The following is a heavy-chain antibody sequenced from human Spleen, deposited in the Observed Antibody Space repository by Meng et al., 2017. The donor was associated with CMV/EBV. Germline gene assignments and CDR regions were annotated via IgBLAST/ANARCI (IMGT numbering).Heavy chain of an antibody. V-gene: IGHV4-39*07. CDR1: GGTISSSSYD. CDR2: IYYSGST. CDR3: AGDYCSSTSCYKFDY. Sequence: GGTISSSSYDWGWIRQPPGKGLEWIGSIYYSGSTYYNPSLKSRVTISVDTSKNQFSLKLSSVTAADTAVYYCAGDYCSSTSCYKFDYWGQGTLVTVSS. D-gene: IGHD2-2*01. J-gene: IGHJ4*02.